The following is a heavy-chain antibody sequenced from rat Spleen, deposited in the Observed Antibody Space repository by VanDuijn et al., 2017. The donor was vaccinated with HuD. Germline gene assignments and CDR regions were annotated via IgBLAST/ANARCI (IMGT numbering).Heavy chain of an antibody. CDR1: GFTFSNYG. D-gene: IGHD1-11*01. V-gene: IGHV5-19*01. Sequence: EVHLVESGGGLVQPGRSLKVSCAASGFTFSNYGMHWIRQAPTQGLEWVASISPTGGTTNYRDSVKGRFTISRDNAENTLFLQMDSLRSEDTATDYCAKDRGEGMSWGQGVMVTVSS. CDR3: AKDRGEGMS. J-gene: IGHJ2*01. CDR2: ISPTGGTT.